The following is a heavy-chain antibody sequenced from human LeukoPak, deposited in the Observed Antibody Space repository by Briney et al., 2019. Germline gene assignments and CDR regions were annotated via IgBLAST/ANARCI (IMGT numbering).Heavy chain of an antibody. J-gene: IGHJ4*02. CDR3: ARVDVGLEPLDY. CDR1: GYTFTDNY. Sequence: GASVKVSCKTSGYTFTDNYMHWVRRAPGQGFEWMGWINPNNGGTNYAQKLQGRVTMTTDTSTSTAYMELRSLRSDDTAMYYCARVDVGLEPLDYWGQGTLVTVSP. CDR2: INPNNGGT. V-gene: IGHV1-2*02. D-gene: IGHD1-1*01.